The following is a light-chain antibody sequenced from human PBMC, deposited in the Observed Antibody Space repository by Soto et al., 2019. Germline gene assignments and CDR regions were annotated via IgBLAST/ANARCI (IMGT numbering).Light chain of an antibody. J-gene: IGKJ3*01. CDR2: DAS. V-gene: IGKV3-11*01. Sequence: EIVLTQSPATLSLSPGERATLSCRASQSVSSYLAWYHQKPGQAPRLLLYDASNRATGIPARFSGSGSGTDFTLTINSLEPEDFAVYYCQQRSNWPLLTFGPGTKVDFK. CDR3: QQRSNWPLLT. CDR1: QSVSSY.